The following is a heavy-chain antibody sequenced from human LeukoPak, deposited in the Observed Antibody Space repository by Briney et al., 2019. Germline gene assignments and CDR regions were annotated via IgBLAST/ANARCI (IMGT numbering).Heavy chain of an antibody. D-gene: IGHD3-10*01. Sequence: GGSLRLSCAASGFTFDDYAMHWVRHAPGKGLEWVSGISWNSGSIGYADSVKGRFTISRDNAKSSLYLQMNSLRAEDTALYYCAKDTAGSGSYYYDMDVWGQGTTVTVSS. CDR1: GFTFDDYA. V-gene: IGHV3-9*01. J-gene: IGHJ6*02. CDR2: ISWNSGSI. CDR3: AKDTAGSGSYYYDMDV.